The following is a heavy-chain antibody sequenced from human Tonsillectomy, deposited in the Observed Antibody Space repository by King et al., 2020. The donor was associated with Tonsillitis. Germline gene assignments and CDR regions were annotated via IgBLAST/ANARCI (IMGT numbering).Heavy chain of an antibody. CDR3: ARGWGFGELLDMDV. J-gene: IGHJ6*03. Sequence: VQLVESGRGVVQPGRSLRLSCAASGFTFSSFGMHWVRQAPGKGLEWVAVISYDGTNKYYADSVKGRFTISRDNSKNTLYLQMNSLRAEDTAVYYCARGWGFGELLDMDVWGKGTTVTVSS. D-gene: IGHD3-10*01. CDR2: ISYDGTNK. CDR1: GFTFSSFG. V-gene: IGHV3-33*05.